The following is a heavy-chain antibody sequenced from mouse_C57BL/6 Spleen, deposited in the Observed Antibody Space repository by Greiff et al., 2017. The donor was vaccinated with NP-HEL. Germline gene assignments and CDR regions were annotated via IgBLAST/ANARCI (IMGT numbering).Heavy chain of an antibody. CDR3: ARGPITTVVATDYFDY. D-gene: IGHD1-1*01. J-gene: IGHJ2*01. Sequence: VQLQQSGPELVKPGASVKISCKASGYAFSSSWMNWVKLRPGKGLEWIGRIYPGDGDTNYNGKFKGKATLTADKSSSTAYMQLSSLTSEDSAVYFCARGPITTVVATDYFDYWGQGTTLTVSS. CDR1: GYAFSSSW. V-gene: IGHV1-82*01. CDR2: IYPGDGDT.